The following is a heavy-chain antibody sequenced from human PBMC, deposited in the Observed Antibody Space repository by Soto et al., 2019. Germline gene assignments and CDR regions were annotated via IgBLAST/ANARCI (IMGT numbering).Heavy chain of an antibody. CDR2: INAGNGNT. J-gene: IGHJ5*02. V-gene: IGHV1-3*01. D-gene: IGHD3-10*01. CDR1: GYTFTSYA. CDR3: ARFEYYYGSGSYYNWFGP. Sequence: GASVKVSCKASGYTFTSYAMHWVRQAPGQRLEWMGWINAGNGNTKYSQKFQGRVTITRDTSASTAYMELSSLRSEDTAVYYCARFEYYYGSGSYYNWFGPWGQGTLVTVSS.